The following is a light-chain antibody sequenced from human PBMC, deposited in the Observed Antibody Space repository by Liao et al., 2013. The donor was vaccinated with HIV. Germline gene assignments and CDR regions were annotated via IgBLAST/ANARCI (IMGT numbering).Light chain of an antibody. CDR1: YLGDKY. CDR2: QDN. Sequence: SSELTQPPSVSVSPGQTASITCSGNYLGDKYASWYQHKPGQAPVLVIFQDNKRPSGIPERFSGSNSGNTATLTISGAQAMDEADYYCQAWDSSTAVFGGGTKLTVL. CDR3: QAWDSSTAV. V-gene: IGLV3-1*01. J-gene: IGLJ2*01.